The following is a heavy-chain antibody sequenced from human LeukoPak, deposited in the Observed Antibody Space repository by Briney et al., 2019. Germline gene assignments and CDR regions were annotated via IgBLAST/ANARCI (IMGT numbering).Heavy chain of an antibody. CDR1: GFAFSTYG. D-gene: IGHD3-10*01. Sequence: GGSLRLSCAASGFAFSTYGMNWVRQAPGKGLECISYITSRSTTYYADSVRGRFTISRDNAKNSLYLEMNGLRDDDTAVYYCARRISGSYLDYWGRGTLVTVSS. J-gene: IGHJ4*02. V-gene: IGHV3-48*02. CDR2: ITSRSTT. CDR3: ARRISGSYLDY.